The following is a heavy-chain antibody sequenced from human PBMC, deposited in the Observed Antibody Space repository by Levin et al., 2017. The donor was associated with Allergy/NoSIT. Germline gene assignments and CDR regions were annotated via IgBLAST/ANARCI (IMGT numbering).Heavy chain of an antibody. V-gene: IGHV3-23*01. CDR2: ISASGSYT. Sequence: GESLKISCAASGFTFSSYAMSWVRQAPGKGLEWVSAISASGSYTYYADSVKGRFTISRDNSKNTLYLQMNSLRAEDTAVYFCAKDDSGYDSWGGPFDYWGQGTLVNVSS. CDR3: AKDDSGYDSWGGPFDY. D-gene: IGHD5-12*01. J-gene: IGHJ4*02. CDR1: GFTFSSYA.